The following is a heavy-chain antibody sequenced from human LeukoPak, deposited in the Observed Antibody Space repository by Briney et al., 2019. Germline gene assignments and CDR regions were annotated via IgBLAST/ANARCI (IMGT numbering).Heavy chain of an antibody. CDR3: AKGGSYYYDSSGYFGY. Sequence: GGSLRLSCVVSTFTKAWMNWVRQAPGKGLEWVSGISGSGGSTYYAASVKGRFTISRDNSKNTLYLQMNSLRAEDTAVYYCAKGGSYYYDSSGYFGYWGQGTLVTVSS. CDR2: ISGSGGST. D-gene: IGHD3-22*01. CDR1: TFTKAW. V-gene: IGHV3-23*01. J-gene: IGHJ4*02.